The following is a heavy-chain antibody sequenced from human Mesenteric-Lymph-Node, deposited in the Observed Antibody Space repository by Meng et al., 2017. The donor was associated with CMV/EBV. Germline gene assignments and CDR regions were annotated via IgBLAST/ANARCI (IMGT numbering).Heavy chain of an antibody. CDR3: AKGTDYSNYFDY. J-gene: IGHJ4*02. CDR2: IRYDGSEK. CDR1: GFVFSSYG. Sequence: GESLKISCAASGFVFSSYGMHWVRQAPGKGLEWVAFIRYDGSEKYFADSVKGRFTISRDNSKTTVLLQMNSLRAEDTAVYYCAKGTDYSNYFDYWGQGTLV. V-gene: IGHV3-30*02. D-gene: IGHD4-11*01.